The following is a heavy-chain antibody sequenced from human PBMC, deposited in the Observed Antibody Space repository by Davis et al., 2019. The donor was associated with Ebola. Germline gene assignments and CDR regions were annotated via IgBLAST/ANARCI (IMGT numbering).Heavy chain of an antibody. V-gene: IGHV3-7*01. Sequence: GGSLRLSCAASGFTFSDYWMTWVRQAPGKGLDWVANIKRDGSENHFVDSVKGRFTISRDNAKNSLYLQMNSLRAEDTAVYYCTRDGGYGQLFDYWGQGTQVTVSS. J-gene: IGHJ4*02. D-gene: IGHD5-12*01. CDR1: GFTFSDYW. CDR2: IKRDGSEN. CDR3: TRDGGYGQLFDY.